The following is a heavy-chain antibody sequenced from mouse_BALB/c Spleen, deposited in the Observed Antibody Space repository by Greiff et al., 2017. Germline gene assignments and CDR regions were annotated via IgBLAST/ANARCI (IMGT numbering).Heavy chain of an antibody. D-gene: IGHD2-14*01. J-gene: IGHJ3*01. CDR3: AREGYRYDGDVTWFAY. V-gene: IGHV14-3*02. Sequence: VQLQQSGAELVKPGASVKLSCTASGFNIKDTYMHWVKQRPEQGLEWIGRIDPANGNTKYDPKFQGKATITADTSSNTAYLQLSSLTSEDTAVYYCAREGYRYDGDVTWFAYWGQGTLVTVSA. CDR2: IDPANGNT. CDR1: GFNIKDTY.